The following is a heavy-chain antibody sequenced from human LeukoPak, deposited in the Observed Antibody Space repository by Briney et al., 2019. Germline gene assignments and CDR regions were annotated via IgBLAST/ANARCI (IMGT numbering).Heavy chain of an antibody. J-gene: IGHJ6*03. CDR3: ARDGVVVPAQGYYYYYMDV. CDR2: ISYDGSNK. D-gene: IGHD2-2*01. V-gene: IGHV3-30*01. Sequence: GRSLRLSCAASGFTFSSYAMHWVRQAPGKGLEWVAVISYDGSNKYYADSVKGRFTISRDNSKNTLYLQMNSLRAEDTAVYYCARDGVVVPAQGYYYYYMDVRGKGTTVTVSS. CDR1: GFTFSSYA.